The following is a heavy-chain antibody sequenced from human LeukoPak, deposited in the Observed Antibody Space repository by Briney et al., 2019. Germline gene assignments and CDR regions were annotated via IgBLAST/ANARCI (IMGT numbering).Heavy chain of an antibody. Sequence: SVKVSCKASGGTFSSYAISWVRQAPGQGLEWMGRIIPIFGTANYAQKFQGRVTITTDESTSTAYMELSRLRSEDTAVYYCVRLVLYYGSGTLDYWGQGTLVTVSS. CDR2: IIPIFGTA. V-gene: IGHV1-69*05. CDR3: VRLVLYYGSGTLDY. CDR1: GGTFSSYA. J-gene: IGHJ4*02. D-gene: IGHD3-10*01.